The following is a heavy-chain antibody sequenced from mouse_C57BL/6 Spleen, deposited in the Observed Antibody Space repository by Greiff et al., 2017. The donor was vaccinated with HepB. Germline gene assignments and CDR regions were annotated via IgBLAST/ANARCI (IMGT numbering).Heavy chain of an antibody. CDR1: GFSLTSYG. D-gene: IGHD2-4*01. Sequence: VKVVESGPGLVQPSQSLSITCTVSGFSLTSYGVHWVRQSPGKGLEWLGVIWSGGSTDYNAAFISRLSISKDNSKSQVFFKMNSLQADDTAIYYCARNSYDYDDAMDYWGQGTSVTVSS. CDR3: ARNSYDYDDAMDY. J-gene: IGHJ4*01. V-gene: IGHV2-2*01. CDR2: IWSGGST.